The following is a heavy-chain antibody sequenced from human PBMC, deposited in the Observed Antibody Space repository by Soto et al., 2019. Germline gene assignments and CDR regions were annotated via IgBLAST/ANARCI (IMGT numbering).Heavy chain of an antibody. Sequence: SETRSLTCAVYGGSFSGDYWSGIRQPPGKGLEWIGEINHSGSTNYNPSLKSRVTISVDTSKNQFSLKLSSVTAADTAVSYCARSCRWYSSSSFGYYYGMDVWGQGPTVT. CDR1: GGSFSGDY. CDR2: INHSGST. CDR3: ARSCRWYSSSSFGYYYGMDV. J-gene: IGHJ6*02. V-gene: IGHV4-34*01. D-gene: IGHD6-6*01.